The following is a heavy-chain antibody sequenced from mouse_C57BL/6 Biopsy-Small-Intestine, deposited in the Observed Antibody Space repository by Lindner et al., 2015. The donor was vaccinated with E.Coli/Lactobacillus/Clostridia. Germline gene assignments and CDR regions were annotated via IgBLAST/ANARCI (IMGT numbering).Heavy chain of an antibody. CDR1: GFNIKDDY. V-gene: IGHV14-3*01. CDR2: IDPANGNT. D-gene: IGHD2-14*01. Sequence: VQLQESGAELVRPGASVKLSCTASGFNIKDDYMHWVKQRPEQGLEWIGRIDPANGNTKYAPKFQDEATITADTSSNTAYLQLSSLTSEDTAVYYCARSYRMDYWGQGTSVTVSS. J-gene: IGHJ4*01. CDR3: ARSYRMDY.